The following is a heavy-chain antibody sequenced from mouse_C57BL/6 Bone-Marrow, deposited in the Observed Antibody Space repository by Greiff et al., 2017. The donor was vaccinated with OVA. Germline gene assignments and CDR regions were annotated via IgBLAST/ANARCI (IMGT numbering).Heavy chain of an antibody. CDR2: ISDGGSYT. V-gene: IGHV5-4*03. J-gene: IGHJ4*01. Sequence: EVKLVESGGGLVKPGGSLTLSCAASGFTFSSYAMSWVRQTPEKRLEWVATISDGGSYTYYPDNVKGRFTISRDNATNNLYLQLSHLKSEDTAMYYCARRDEYDEDYWGQGTSVTVSS. D-gene: IGHD2-4*01. CDR3: ARRDEYDEDY. CDR1: GFTFSSYA.